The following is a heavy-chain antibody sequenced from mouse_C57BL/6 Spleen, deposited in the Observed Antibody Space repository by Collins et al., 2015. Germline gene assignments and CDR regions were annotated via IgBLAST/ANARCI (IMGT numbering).Heavy chain of an antibody. V-gene: IGHV14-2*01. CDR2: IDPEDGET. Sequence: EVQLQQSGAELVKPGASVRLSCTASGFNIKDYYMHWVKQRTEQGLEWIGRIDPEDGETKYAPKFQGKATITADTSSNTAYLQLSSLTSEDTAVYYCARGTMVTTDDYYAMDYWGQGTSVTVSS. CDR1: GFNIKDYY. J-gene: IGHJ4*01. CDR3: ARGTMVTTDDYYAMDY. D-gene: IGHD2-2*01.